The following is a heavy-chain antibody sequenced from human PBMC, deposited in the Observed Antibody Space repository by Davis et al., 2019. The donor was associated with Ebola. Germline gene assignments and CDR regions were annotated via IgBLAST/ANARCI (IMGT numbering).Heavy chain of an antibody. V-gene: IGHV3-21*05. CDR1: GFTFSSYS. Sequence: PGGSLRLSCAASGFTFSSYSMNWVRQAPGKGLEWVSYISSSGSYTKNADSVKGRFTISRDNAKNSLYLQMNSLRVEDTAVYYCARELDGVDYWGQGSLVTVSS. D-gene: IGHD4-17*01. CDR2: ISSSGSYT. J-gene: IGHJ4*02. CDR3: ARELDGVDY.